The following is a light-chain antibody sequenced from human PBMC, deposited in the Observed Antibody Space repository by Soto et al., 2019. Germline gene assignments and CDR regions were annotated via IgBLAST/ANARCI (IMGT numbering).Light chain of an antibody. Sequence: DIQMTQSPSTLSASVGDRVTITCRASQSISSWLAWYQQKPGKAPKLLIYDASSLESGVPSRFIGSGSGTELALTISSLQTDDYANYYCQQYNSYSPWTFGQGTNVYIK. J-gene: IGKJ1*01. CDR1: QSISSW. CDR2: DAS. V-gene: IGKV1-5*01. CDR3: QQYNSYSPWT.